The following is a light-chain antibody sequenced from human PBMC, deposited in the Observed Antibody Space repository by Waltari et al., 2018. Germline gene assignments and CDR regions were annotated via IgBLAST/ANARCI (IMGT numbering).Light chain of an antibody. CDR1: SGHSSNI. Sequence: QLVVTQSPSASASLGASVKLTCTLSSGHSSNIVAWHQQHPEKGPRYLMKVNSDGSYSKGDGMPDRFSGSSSGAERYLTISSLQSEDEADYYCQTGGHGTWVFGGGTKLTVL. CDR3: QTGGHGTWV. J-gene: IGLJ3*02. CDR2: VNSDGSY. V-gene: IGLV4-69*01.